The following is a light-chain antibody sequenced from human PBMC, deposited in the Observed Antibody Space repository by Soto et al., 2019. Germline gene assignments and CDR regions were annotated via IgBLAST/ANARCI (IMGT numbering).Light chain of an antibody. CDR1: QSVSSD. CDR2: DAS. CDR3: QQRSNWPWT. Sequence: IVLTQSPATLSLSPGERATLSSRASQSVSSDLAWYQQKLGQAPRLRIFDASNRATGIASRFSGSGSGTDFTLTISSLEPEDFAVYYCQQRSNWPWTFGQGTKVDI. V-gene: IGKV3-11*01. J-gene: IGKJ1*01.